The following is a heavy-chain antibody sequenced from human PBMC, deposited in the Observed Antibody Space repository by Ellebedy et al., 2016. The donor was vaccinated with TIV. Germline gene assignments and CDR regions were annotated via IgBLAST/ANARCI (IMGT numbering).Heavy chain of an antibody. CDR3: ARTDPWQPIDD. J-gene: IGHJ4*02. CDR1: GGSVSSTRYY. CDR2: VYYSGSP. V-gene: IGHV4-39*01. D-gene: IGHD2-21*02. Sequence: MPSETLSLTCSVSGGSVSSTRYYWAWIRQPPGKGLEYIGSVYYSGSPYYSPSFKSRVTLSADTSKNQFSLNLRTATAADTAVYYCARTDPWQPIDDWGQGILVSGSS.